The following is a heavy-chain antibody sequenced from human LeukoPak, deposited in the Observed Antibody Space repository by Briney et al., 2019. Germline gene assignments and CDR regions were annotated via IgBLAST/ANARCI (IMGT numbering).Heavy chain of an antibody. CDR3: AKGMPDYYDSSGYYYLDY. CDR1: GFTFSIYA. V-gene: IGHV3-23*01. CDR2: ISGSGGST. D-gene: IGHD3-22*01. J-gene: IGHJ4*02. Sequence: GASLRLSCAPSGFTFSIYAMSSVRHPPGKGLEWVSAISGSGGSTYSAVSVKGRFPISRDNSKHTLYLQMNSLGAEDTDVYYCAKGMPDYYDSSGYYYLDYWGQGTLVTVSS.